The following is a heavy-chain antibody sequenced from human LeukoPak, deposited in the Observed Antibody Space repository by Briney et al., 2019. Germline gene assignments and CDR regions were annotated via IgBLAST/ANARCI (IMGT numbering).Heavy chain of an antibody. CDR2: ISGGVPST. V-gene: IGHV3-23*01. CDR1: GFPFSTYA. CDR3: AKLTVTRYFDY. D-gene: IGHD1-14*01. J-gene: IGHJ4*02. Sequence: GGSLRLSCAASGFPFSTYALIWFRQAQGKGRGWVSAISGGVPSTYYADSVKGRFTISRDNSKNTLYLQMNSLRAEDTALYYCAKLTVTRYFDYWGQGTLVTVSS.